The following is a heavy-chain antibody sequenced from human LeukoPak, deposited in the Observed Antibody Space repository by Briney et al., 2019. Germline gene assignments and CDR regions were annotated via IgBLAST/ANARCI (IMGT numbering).Heavy chain of an antibody. J-gene: IGHJ4*02. Sequence: GGSLRLPCGASGHTFDDYAMHWVRQAREKGLEWVSGISWNSGSIGYADSVRGRFTISRDNAKNSLYLQMNSLRAEDTALYFCAKGGGRYDILTGYYLLWGQGTLVTVSS. V-gene: IGHV3-9*01. CDR3: AKGGGRYDILTGYYLL. CDR2: ISWNSGSI. CDR1: GHTFDDYA. D-gene: IGHD3-9*01.